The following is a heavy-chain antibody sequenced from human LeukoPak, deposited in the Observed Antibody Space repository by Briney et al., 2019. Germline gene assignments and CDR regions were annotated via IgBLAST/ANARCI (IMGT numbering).Heavy chain of an antibody. J-gene: IGHJ3*02. V-gene: IGHV3-23*01. CDR1: GFTFSSYA. D-gene: IGHD4-23*01. CDR2: ISGSGGST. CDR3: ANTLTTVVIPGAFDI. Sequence: PGGSLRLSCAASGFTFSSYAMSWVRQAPGKGLEWVSAISGSGGSTYYADSVTGRFTISRDNSKNTLYLQMNSLRAEDTAVYYCANTLTTVVIPGAFDIWGQGTMVTVSS.